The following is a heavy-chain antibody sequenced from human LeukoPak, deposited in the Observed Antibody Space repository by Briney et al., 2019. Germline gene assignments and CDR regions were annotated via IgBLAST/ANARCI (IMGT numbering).Heavy chain of an antibody. V-gene: IGHV3-30*04. CDR3: AREGGAYDSSGYNIGDYFDY. CDR1: GFTFSSYA. CDR2: ISYDGSNK. J-gene: IGHJ4*02. Sequence: GGSLRLSCAASGFTFSSYAMHWVRQAPGKGLEWVAVISYDGSNKYYADSVKGRFTISRDNSKNTLYLQMNSLRAEDTAVYYCAREGGAYDSSGYNIGDYFDYWGQGTLVTVSS. D-gene: IGHD3-22*01.